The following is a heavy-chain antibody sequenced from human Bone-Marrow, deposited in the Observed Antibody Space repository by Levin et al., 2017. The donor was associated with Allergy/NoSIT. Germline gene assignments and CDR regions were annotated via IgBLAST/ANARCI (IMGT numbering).Heavy chain of an antibody. CDR3: ARGDYGDYLGWFDP. J-gene: IGHJ5*02. V-gene: IGHV3-21*04. D-gene: IGHD4-17*01. CDR2: ITGTNHYK. CDR1: GFIFSEYS. Sequence: GGSLRLSCAASGFIFSEYSMNWARQAPGKGLEWVSSITGTNHYKYYADSVKGRFTISRDNAKTSLYLQMDALTPEDTAVYFCARGDYGDYLGWFDPWGPGTLVTVSS.